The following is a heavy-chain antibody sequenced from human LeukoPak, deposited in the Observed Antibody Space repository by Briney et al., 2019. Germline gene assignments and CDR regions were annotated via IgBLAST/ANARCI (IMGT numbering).Heavy chain of an antibody. D-gene: IGHD1-26*01. V-gene: IGHV1-69*05. J-gene: IGHJ4*02. Sequence: SVKVSCKASGGTFSSYAISWVRQAPGQGLEWMGGIFPIFGTANYAQKFQGRVTITTDESTSTAYMELSSLRPEDTAVYYCARDNSGSYWDYWGQGTLVTVSS. CDR3: ARDNSGSYWDY. CDR2: IFPIFGTA. CDR1: GGTFSSYA.